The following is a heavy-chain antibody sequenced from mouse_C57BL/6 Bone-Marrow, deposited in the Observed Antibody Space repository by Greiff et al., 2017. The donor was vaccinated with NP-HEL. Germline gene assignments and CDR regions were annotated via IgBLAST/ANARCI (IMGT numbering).Heavy chain of an antibody. CDR1: GYTFTSYW. Sequence: QVQLQQPGAELVKPGASVKLSCKASGYTFTSYWMHWVKQRPGQGLEWIGMIHPNSGSTNYNEKFKSKATLTVDKSSSTAYMQLSSLTSEDSAVYYCARRNGYYAAWFAYWGQGTLVTVSA. CDR3: ARRNGYYAAWFAY. J-gene: IGHJ3*01. V-gene: IGHV1-64*01. CDR2: IHPNSGST. D-gene: IGHD2-3*01.